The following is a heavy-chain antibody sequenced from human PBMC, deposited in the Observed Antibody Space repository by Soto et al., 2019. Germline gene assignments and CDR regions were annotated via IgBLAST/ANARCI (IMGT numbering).Heavy chain of an antibody. Sequence: PGESLKISCKGFGYSFTTYWIGWVRQMPGIGLEWMVLIYPADSETRYSPSFQGQVTISADKSINTAYLQWSSLKASDTAMYYCARLARPSYYSDSSNYHPSWFDPWGQGTLVTVSS. D-gene: IGHD3-22*01. CDR3: ARLARPSYYSDSSNYHPSWFDP. V-gene: IGHV5-51*01. CDR1: GYSFTTYW. J-gene: IGHJ5*02. CDR2: IYPADSET.